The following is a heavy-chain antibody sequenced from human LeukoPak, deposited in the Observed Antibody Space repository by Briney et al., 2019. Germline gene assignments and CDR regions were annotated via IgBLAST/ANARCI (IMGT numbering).Heavy chain of an antibody. V-gene: IGHV1-2*02. CDR3: ARKTPYGTKNN. CDR2: INPNSGGT. J-gene: IGHJ4*02. CDR1: GYTLTELS. D-gene: IGHD2-15*01. Sequence: ASVKVSCKVSGYTLTELSMHWVRQAPGKGLEWMGWINPNSGGTNYAQKFQGRVTMTRDTSISTAYMELSRLRSDDTAVYYCARKTPYGTKNNWGQGTLVTVSS.